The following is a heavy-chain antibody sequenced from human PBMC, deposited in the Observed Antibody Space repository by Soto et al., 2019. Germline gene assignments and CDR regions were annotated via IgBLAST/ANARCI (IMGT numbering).Heavy chain of an antibody. CDR1: GGSISSYY. CDR2: IYYSGST. CDR3: AREVVTAIGYYGMDV. J-gene: IGHJ6*02. D-gene: IGHD2-21*02. Sequence: PSETLSLTCTVSGGSISSYYWSWIRQPPGKGLEWIGYIYYSGSTNYNPSLKSRVTISVDTSKNQFSLKLSSVTAADTAVYYCAREVVTAIGYYGMDVWGQGTTVTVSS. V-gene: IGHV4-59*01.